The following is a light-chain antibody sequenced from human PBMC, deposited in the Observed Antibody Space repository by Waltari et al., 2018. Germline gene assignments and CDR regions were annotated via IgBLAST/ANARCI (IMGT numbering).Light chain of an antibody. CDR1: TLNDYY. CDR3: NSRDSSGTRVL. J-gene: IGLJ2*01. V-gene: IGLV3-19*01. Sequence: SSELTQAPAVSVALGHTVRLTCQGDTLNDYYTNWYQQKPGQAPLLVIYGNDNRPSGIPDRFSGSRSENTGALTITGVQAEDEADYYCNSRDSSGTRVLFGGGTKLTVL. CDR2: GND.